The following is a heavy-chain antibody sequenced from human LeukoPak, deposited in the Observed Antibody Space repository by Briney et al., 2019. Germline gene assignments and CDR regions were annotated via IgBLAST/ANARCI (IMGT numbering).Heavy chain of an antibody. D-gene: IGHD3-22*01. V-gene: IGHV1-69*04. CDR3: ARVVDDSRSDYFDY. J-gene: IGHJ4*02. Sequence: ASVKVSCKASGGTFSSYAISWVRQAPGQGLEWIGRIIPILGIANYAQKFQGRVTITADKSTSTAYMELSSLRSEDTAVYYCARVVDDSRSDYFDYWGQGTLVTVSS. CDR2: IIPILGIA. CDR1: GGTFSSYA.